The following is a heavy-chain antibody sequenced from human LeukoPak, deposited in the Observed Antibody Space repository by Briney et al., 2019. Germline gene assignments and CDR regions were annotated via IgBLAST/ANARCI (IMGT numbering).Heavy chain of an antibody. D-gene: IGHD2-2*01. J-gene: IGHJ3*02. V-gene: IGHV1-2*02. CDR2: INPNSGGT. CDR3: ARAWGYCSSTRCHDAFDI. CDR1: GYTFTGYY. Sequence: ASVKVSCKASGYTFTGYYMHWVRQAPGQGLEWMGWINPNSGGTNYAQKFQARVTMTRDTSISTAYMELSRLRSDDTAVYYCARAWGYCSSTRCHDAFDIWGQGTMVTVSS.